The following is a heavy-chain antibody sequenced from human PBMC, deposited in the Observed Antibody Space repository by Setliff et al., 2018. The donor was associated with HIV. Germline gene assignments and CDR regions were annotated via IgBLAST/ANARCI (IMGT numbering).Heavy chain of an antibody. CDR2: MYHTGST. Sequence: SETLSLTCAVSGYSISSGCYWGWIRQPPGKGLEWIGSMYHTGSTYYSPSLNSRSTISVDTSKNQFSLKLRSVTAADTAVYYCARQPLYNDYDWRSYYFDYWGQGSLVTVSS. CDR1: GYSISSGCY. V-gene: IGHV4-38-2*01. D-gene: IGHD5-12*01. J-gene: IGHJ4*02. CDR3: ARQPLYNDYDWRSYYFDY.